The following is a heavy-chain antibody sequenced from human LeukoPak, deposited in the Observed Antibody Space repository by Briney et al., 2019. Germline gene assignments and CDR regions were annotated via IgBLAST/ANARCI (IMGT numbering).Heavy chain of an antibody. J-gene: IGHJ4*02. D-gene: IGHD6-19*01. CDR2: IYHTGAT. CDR1: GASISSYY. V-gene: IGHV4-59*08. CDR3: ARYGVSGWVIDN. Sequence: PSETLSPTCTVSGASISSYYWTWIRQSPGQGLEWIGYIYHTGATSYNPSLKSRVTMSIDTSKKQFSLKLTSVTAADTAVYFCARYGVSGWVIDNWGQGTLVTVSS.